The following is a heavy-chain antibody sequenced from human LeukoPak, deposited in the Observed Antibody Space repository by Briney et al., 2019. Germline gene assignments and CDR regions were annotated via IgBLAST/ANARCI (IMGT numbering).Heavy chain of an antibody. CDR3: AELGITMIGGV. J-gene: IGHJ6*04. CDR2: ISGSGTST. D-gene: IGHD3-10*02. Sequence: GGSLRLSCVASGLTFSSYNMNWVRQAPGKGLEWVSIISGSGTSTDYADSVKGRFTISRDNSKNTLYLQMNSLRAEDTAVYYCAELGITMIGGVWGKGTTVTVSS. CDR1: GLTFSSYN. V-gene: IGHV3-23*01.